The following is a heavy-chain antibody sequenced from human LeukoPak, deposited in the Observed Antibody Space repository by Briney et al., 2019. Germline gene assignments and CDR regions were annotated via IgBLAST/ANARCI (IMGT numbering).Heavy chain of an antibody. V-gene: IGHV4-34*01. CDR2: INHSGST. CDR1: GGSFSGYY. Sequence: SETLSLTCAVYGGSFSGYYWSWIRQPPGKWLEWIGEINHSGSTNYNPSLKSRVTISVDTSKNQFSLKLSSVTAADTAVYYCARGRRSSGFIDYWGQGTLVTVSS. D-gene: IGHD6-19*01. CDR3: ARGRRSSGFIDY. J-gene: IGHJ4*02.